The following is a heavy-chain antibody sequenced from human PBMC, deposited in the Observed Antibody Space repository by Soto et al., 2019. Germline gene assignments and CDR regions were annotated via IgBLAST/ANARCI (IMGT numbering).Heavy chain of an antibody. CDR2: IYHSGNT. CDR1: GGSISSDNW. CDR3: ARGADFWSGAEFDY. J-gene: IGHJ4*02. D-gene: IGHD3-3*01. V-gene: IGHV4-4*02. Sequence: QVQLRESGPGLVKPSGTLSLTCAVSGGSISSDNWWGWVRHPPEKGLEWIGQIYHSGNTNYHPSLRDRVTLSIDKSKNQFSLKLSSVTAADTAVYYCARGADFWSGAEFDYWGQGTLVTVSS.